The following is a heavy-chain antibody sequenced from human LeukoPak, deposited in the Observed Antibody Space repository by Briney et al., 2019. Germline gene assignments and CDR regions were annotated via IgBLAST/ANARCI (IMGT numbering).Heavy chain of an antibody. D-gene: IGHD2-2*01. CDR3: ARDPDPVGYCSSTSCYDRIDYFDY. CDR2: ISSSGSTI. Sequence: GGSLRLSCAASGFTFSDYYMSWLRQAPGKGLEGVSYISSSGSTIYYEDSVKGRFTISRDNAKNSLYLQMNSLRAEDTAVYYCARDPDPVGYCSSTSCYDRIDYFDYWGQGTLVTVSS. J-gene: IGHJ4*02. V-gene: IGHV3-11*04. CDR1: GFTFSDYY.